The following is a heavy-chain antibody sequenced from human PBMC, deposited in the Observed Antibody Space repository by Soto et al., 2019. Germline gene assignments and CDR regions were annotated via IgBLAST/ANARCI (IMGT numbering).Heavy chain of an antibody. V-gene: IGHV3-33*01. D-gene: IGHD3-10*01. J-gene: IGHJ3*01. CDR3: ARDGITMVRGVTD. CDR1: GFTFSSYG. Sequence: QVQLVESGGGVVQPGRSLRLSCAASGFTFSSYGMHWVRQAPGKGLEWVAVIWYDGSNKYYADSVKGRFTISRDNSKNTLYLQMNSLRAEDTAVYYCARDGITMVRGVTDWGQGTMVTVSS. CDR2: IWYDGSNK.